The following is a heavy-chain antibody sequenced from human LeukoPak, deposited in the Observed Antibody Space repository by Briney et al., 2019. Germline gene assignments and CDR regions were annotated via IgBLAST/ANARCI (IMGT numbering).Heavy chain of an antibody. CDR1: GFTFSDFY. V-gene: IGHV3-11*03. Sequence: PGGSLRLSCAASGFTFSDFYMSWICQAPGKGLEWVSYISSGSDYTDYADSVKGRFTISRDNTDNPLYLQMSSLRAEDTAVYYCASGRGAGYNSHWPLNWGHGTLVTVSS. D-gene: IGHD5-12*01. CDR2: ISSGSDYT. J-gene: IGHJ4*01. CDR3: ASGRGAGYNSHWPLN.